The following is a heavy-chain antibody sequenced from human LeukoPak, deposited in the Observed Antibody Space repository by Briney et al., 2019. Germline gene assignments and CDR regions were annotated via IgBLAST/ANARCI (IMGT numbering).Heavy chain of an antibody. CDR3: ARQRVGSRYYDSSGYRDWFDP. Sequence: GGSLRLSCAASGFTFRRHSMNWVRQAPGKGLEWVSYISTSSSTIYYADSVKGRFTISRDNAKNSLYLQMNSLRAEDTAVYYCARQRVGSRYYDSSGYRDWFDPWGQGTLVTVSS. D-gene: IGHD3-22*01. CDR1: GFTFRRHS. J-gene: IGHJ5*02. CDR2: ISTSSSTI. V-gene: IGHV3-48*04.